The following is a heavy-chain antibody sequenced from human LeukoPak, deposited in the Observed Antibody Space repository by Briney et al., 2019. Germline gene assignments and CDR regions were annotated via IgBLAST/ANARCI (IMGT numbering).Heavy chain of an antibody. CDR2: IRSKAYGGTT. V-gene: IGHV3-49*04. Sequence: GGSLRLSCTASGFTFGDYAMSWVRQAPGKGLEWVGFIRSKAYGGTTEYAASVKGRFTISRDDSKSIAYLQMNSLKTEDTAVYYCTRDLVGYYYDSSGYLGGAFDIWGQGTKVTVSS. CDR1: GFTFGDYA. J-gene: IGHJ3*02. D-gene: IGHD3-22*01. CDR3: TRDLVGYYYDSSGYLGGAFDI.